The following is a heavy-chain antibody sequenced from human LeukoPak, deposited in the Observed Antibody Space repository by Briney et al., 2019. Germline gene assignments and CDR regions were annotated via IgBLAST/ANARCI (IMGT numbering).Heavy chain of an antibody. J-gene: IGHJ4*02. CDR3: AKDRGRAVAYYFDY. CDR1: GFTFSSYA. CDR2: ISYDGSNK. V-gene: IGHV3-30-3*01. D-gene: IGHD6-19*01. Sequence: GGSLRLSCAASGFTFSSYAMHWVRQAPGKGLEWVAVISYDGSNKYYADSVKGRFTISRDNSKNTLYLQMNSLRAEDTAVYYCAKDRGRAVAYYFDYWGQGTLVTVSS.